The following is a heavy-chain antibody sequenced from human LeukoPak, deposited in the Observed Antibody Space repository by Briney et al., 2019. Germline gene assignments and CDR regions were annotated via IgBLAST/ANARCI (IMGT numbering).Heavy chain of an antibody. CDR1: GGSISSYY. Sequence: PSETLSLTCTVSGGSISSYYWSWIRQPAGKGLEWIGRIYTSGSTNYNPSLKSRVTMSVDTSKNQFSLKLSSVTAADTAVYYCASEQQWLIRLYYYYGMDVWGQGTTVTVSS. CDR2: IYTSGST. J-gene: IGHJ6*02. V-gene: IGHV4-4*07. D-gene: IGHD6-19*01. CDR3: ASEQQWLIRLYYYYGMDV.